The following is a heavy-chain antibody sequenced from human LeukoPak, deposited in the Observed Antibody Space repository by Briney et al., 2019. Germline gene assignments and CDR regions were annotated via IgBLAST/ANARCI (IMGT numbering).Heavy chain of an antibody. CDR3: AREAAAGTGWFDP. CDR1: GDSVSSNSAA. D-gene: IGHD6-13*01. J-gene: IGHJ5*02. CDR2: SYWRPKRYN. V-gene: IGHV6-1*01. Sequence: SHTLSLTCAISGDSVSSNSAAWDWITQSPARGLEWLGRSYWRPKRYNDYAVSVKSRITINPDTSKNQFSLQLNSVTTEDTAVYYCAREAAAGTGWFDPWGQGTLVTVSS.